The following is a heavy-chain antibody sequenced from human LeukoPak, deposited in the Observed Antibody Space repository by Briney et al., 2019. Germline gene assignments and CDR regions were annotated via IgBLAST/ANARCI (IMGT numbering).Heavy chain of an antibody. V-gene: IGHV3-23*01. J-gene: IGHJ4*02. CDR3: VRRTASDF. CDR1: GFTFTSYV. Sequence: GGYLRLSCAASGFTFTSYVMSWVRQAPGTGLEWVASVGGGVDYTYYSDSVKGRFTISRDNSENTVYLQMKSLRAEDTAVYYCVRRTASDFWGQGALVTVSS. D-gene: IGHD2-21*02. CDR2: VGGGVDYT.